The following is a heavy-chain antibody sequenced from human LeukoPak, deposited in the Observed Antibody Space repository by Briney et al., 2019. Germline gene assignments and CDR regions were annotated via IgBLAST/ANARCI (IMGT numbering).Heavy chain of an antibody. CDR3: TSARYGGNSDY. CDR2: IASDGSST. CDR1: GFTFSSNW. V-gene: IGHV3-74*01. J-gene: IGHJ4*02. D-gene: IGHD4-23*01. Sequence: RGSLRLSCADSGFTFSSNWMHWVRQAPGKGLVWVSRIASDGSSTDYADSVRGRFTISRDNAKNTLYLQMNSLRAEDTAVYYCTSARYGGNSDYWGQGTLVTVSS.